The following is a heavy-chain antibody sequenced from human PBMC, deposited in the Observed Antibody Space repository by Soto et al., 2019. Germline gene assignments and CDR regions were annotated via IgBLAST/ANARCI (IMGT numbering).Heavy chain of an antibody. J-gene: IGHJ4*02. Sequence: QLQLQESGPRLMKPSETLSLTCAVSGGSTMISSYYCAWIRQPPGKGLEWIGSMYYSGSTYYNPSLKGRVTMSVETATNQFSLRLNSVTAADTAVYYCARLTIVGATPYHLDYWGQGILVTFSS. V-gene: IGHV4-39*01. CDR2: MYYSGST. D-gene: IGHD1-26*01. CDR1: GGSTMISSYY. CDR3: ARLTIVGATPYHLDY.